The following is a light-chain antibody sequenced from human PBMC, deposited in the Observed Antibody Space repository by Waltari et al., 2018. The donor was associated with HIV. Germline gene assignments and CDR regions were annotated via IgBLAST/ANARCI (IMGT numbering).Light chain of an antibody. Sequence: EIVMTQPPSTLSASPGERATLSCRASQCVSSDLAWYQQKPGQAPRLLIYAASTRPSGIPARFSGSGSGTEFTLTISSLQSEDFAVYYCQQYNNWPQTFGQGTKVDIK. V-gene: IGKV3-15*01. CDR2: AAS. CDR1: QCVSSD. J-gene: IGKJ1*01. CDR3: QQYNNWPQT.